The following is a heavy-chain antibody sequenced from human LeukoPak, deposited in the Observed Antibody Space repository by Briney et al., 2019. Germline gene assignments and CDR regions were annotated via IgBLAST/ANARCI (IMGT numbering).Heavy chain of an antibody. CDR1: GDSVSSNSAA. D-gene: IGHD5-12*01. CDR3: ARHRGYSGYGRGSSSWYVGYFQH. V-gene: IGHV6-1*01. Sequence: SQTLSLTCAISGDSVSSNSAAWNWIRQSPSRGLEWLGRTYYRSKWYNDYAVSVKSRITINPDTSKNQFSLKLSSVTAADTAVYYCARHRGYSGYGRGSSSWYVGYFQHWGQGTLVTVSS. J-gene: IGHJ1*01. CDR2: TYYRSKWYN.